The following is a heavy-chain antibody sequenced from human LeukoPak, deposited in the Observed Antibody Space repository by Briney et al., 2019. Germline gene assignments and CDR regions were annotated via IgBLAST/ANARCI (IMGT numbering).Heavy chain of an antibody. J-gene: IGHJ4*02. CDR1: GYTFTTYW. D-gene: IGHD2-8*02. CDR2: IFPSDSDT. Sequence: GESLKISCKGSGYTFTTYWIGWVRQMPGKGLEWMGIIFPSDSDTRYSPSFQGQVTISADKSISTAYLQWSSLKASDTAMYYCATGLHLVFNYWGQGTLVTVSS. V-gene: IGHV5-51*01. CDR3: ATGLHLVFNY.